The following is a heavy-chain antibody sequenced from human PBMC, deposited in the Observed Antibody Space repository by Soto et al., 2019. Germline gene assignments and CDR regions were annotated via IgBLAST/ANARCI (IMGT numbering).Heavy chain of an antibody. CDR1: GFTFSSCA. CDR3: ALGIAVAGTPEYFQH. Sequence: GGFLRLSCAASGFTFSSCAMGWVRQGPGKGLEWVSDIIDSGGSTYYADSVKGRFTISRDNAKNSLYLQMNSLRAEDTAVYYCALGIAVAGTPEYFQHWGQGTLVTVSS. V-gene: IGHV3-23*01. D-gene: IGHD6-19*01. J-gene: IGHJ1*01. CDR2: IIDSGGST.